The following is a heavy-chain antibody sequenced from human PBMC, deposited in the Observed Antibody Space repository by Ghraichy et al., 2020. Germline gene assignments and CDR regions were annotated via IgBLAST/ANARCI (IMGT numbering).Heavy chain of an antibody. CDR1: GGSISSGGYY. Sequence: SETLSLTCTVSGGSISSGGYYWSWIRQHPGKGLEWIGYIYYSGSTYYNPSLKSRVTISVDTSKNQFSLKLSSVTAADTAVYYCARCESGYDYGNWFDPWGQGTLVTVSS. D-gene: IGHD5-12*01. V-gene: IGHV4-31*03. CDR3: ARCESGYDYGNWFDP. J-gene: IGHJ5*02. CDR2: IYYSGST.